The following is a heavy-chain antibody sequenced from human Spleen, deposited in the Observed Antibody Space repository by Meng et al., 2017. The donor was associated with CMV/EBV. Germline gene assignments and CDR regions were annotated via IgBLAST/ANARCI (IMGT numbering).Heavy chain of an antibody. Sequence: LSLTCAASGFQFDDYAMHWVRLAPGRGLEWVSGITWNSGTIDYADSVEGRFTISRDNAKKSLYLQMNSLRADDTALYYCAKDTGALSSWWIGSWGQGTLVTVSS. CDR3: AKDTGALSSWWIGS. J-gene: IGHJ5*02. CDR2: ITWNSGTI. CDR1: GFQFDDYA. V-gene: IGHV3-9*01. D-gene: IGHD6-13*01.